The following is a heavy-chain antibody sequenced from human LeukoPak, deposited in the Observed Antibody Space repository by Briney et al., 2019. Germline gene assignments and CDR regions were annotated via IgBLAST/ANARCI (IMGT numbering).Heavy chain of an antibody. CDR2: IYYSGST. CDR3: ARASTIFGHFAY. J-gene: IGHJ4*02. V-gene: IGHV4-39*07. CDR1: GGSIRGTPYY. D-gene: IGHD3-3*01. Sequence: SETLSLTCAISGGSIRGTPYYWGWIRQPPGKGLEWIGSIYYSGSTYYNPSLKSRLTISVDTSKNQFSLKLSSVTAADTAVYYCARASTIFGHFAYWGRGTLVTVSS.